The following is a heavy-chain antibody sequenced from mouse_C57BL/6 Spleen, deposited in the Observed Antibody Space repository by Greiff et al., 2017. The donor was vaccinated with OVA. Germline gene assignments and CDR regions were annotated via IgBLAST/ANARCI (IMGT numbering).Heavy chain of an antibody. CDR2: IYPRSGNT. D-gene: IGHD1-1*01. J-gene: IGHJ2*01. CDR1: GYTVTSYG. V-gene: IGHV1-81*01. CDR3: ARGPYGSSRGYLDY. Sequence: QVQLQQSGAELARPGASVKLSCKASGYTVTSYGISWVKQRTGQGLEWIGEIYPRSGNTYYNEKFKGKATLTADKSSSTAYMELRSLTSEDSAVYFCARGPYGSSRGYLDYWGQGTTLTVSS.